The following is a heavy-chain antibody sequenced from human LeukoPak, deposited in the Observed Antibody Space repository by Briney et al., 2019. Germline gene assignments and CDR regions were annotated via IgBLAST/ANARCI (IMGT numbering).Heavy chain of an antibody. CDR1: GFTFSSYG. Sequence: GGSLRLSCAASGFTFSSYGMHWVHQAPGKGLEWVAVISYDGSNKYYADSVKGRFTISRDNSKNTLYLQMNSLRAEDTAVYYCAKDSGLWFLYNWFDPWGQGTLVTVSS. D-gene: IGHD3-10*01. J-gene: IGHJ5*02. CDR3: AKDSGLWFLYNWFDP. V-gene: IGHV3-30*18. CDR2: ISYDGSNK.